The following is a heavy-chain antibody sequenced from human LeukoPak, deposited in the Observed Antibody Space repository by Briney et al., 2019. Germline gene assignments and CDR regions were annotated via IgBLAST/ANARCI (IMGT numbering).Heavy chain of an antibody. V-gene: IGHV4-59*08. D-gene: IGHD6-19*01. Sequence: ASETLSLTCTVSGGSISGYYWTWIRQPPGKGLEWVGYIYYSGSTNYNPSLKSRITISVDTSKNQFSLKLGSVTAADTAVYYCARHLGVTGTWDYWGQGTLVTVSS. CDR3: ARHLGVTGTWDY. CDR2: IYYSGST. J-gene: IGHJ4*02. CDR1: GGSISGYY.